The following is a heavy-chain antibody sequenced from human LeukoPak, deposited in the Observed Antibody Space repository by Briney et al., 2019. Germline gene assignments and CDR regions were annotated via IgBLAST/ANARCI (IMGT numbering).Heavy chain of an antibody. CDR1: GGSFSGYY. Sequence: SETLSLTCAVYGGSFSGYYWSWIRQPPGKGLEWIGEINHSGSTNYNPSLKSRVTISVDTSKNQFSLKLSSVTAADTAVYYCARGRGDSSGYYYLDYWGQGTLVTVSS. D-gene: IGHD3-22*01. CDR2: INHSGST. J-gene: IGHJ4*02. V-gene: IGHV4-34*01. CDR3: ARGRGDSSGYYYLDY.